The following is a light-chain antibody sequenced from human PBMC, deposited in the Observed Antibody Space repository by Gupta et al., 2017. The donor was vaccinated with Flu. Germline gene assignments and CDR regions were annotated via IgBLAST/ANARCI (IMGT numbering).Light chain of an antibody. Sequence: CCSSSQGRGHRNGNYLLYWLQQRPAHTPRRIIYRDSNRDLGAPDRCSGSGADNDFTLKSSGVEDEDGGDYYYSQSRPSWTFGQRTRVEIK. V-gene: IGKV2-30*02. CDR2: RDS. J-gene: IGKJ1*01. CDR3: SQSRPSWT. CDR1: QGRGHRNGNYL.